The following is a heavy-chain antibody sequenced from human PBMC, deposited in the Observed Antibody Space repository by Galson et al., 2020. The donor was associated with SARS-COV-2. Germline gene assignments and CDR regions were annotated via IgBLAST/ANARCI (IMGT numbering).Heavy chain of an antibody. CDR1: GGTFSSYA. Sequence: KISCKASGGTFSSYAISWVRQAPGQGLEWMGGIIPIFGTANYAQKFQGRVTITADESTSTAYMELSSLRSEDTAVYYCARDSPDIVATIGFYYFDYWGQGTLVTVSS. J-gene: IGHJ4*02. CDR3: ARDSPDIVATIGFYYFDY. CDR2: IIPIFGTA. D-gene: IGHD5-12*01. V-gene: IGHV1-69*01.